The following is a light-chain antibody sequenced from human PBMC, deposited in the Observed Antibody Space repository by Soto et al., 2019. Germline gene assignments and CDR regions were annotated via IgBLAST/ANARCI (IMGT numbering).Light chain of an antibody. Sequence: IRITQSPSSFSASTGDRVTITCRASQGISSYLAWYQQKPGKAPKLLIYAASTLQSGVPSRFSGSGSGTDFTLTISSLEPEDFAVYYCQQRSNWPLTFGGGTKVDI. CDR3: QQRSNWPLT. V-gene: IGKV1-8*01. CDR2: AAS. CDR1: QGISSY. J-gene: IGKJ4*01.